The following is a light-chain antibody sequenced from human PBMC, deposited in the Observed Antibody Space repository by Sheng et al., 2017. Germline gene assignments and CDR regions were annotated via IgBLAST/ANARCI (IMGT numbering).Light chain of an antibody. CDR3: QQYGGSPLYT. V-gene: IGKV3-20*01. CDR1: QTVNSIH. CDR2: DAY. J-gene: IGKJ2*01. Sequence: EVVLTQSPGTLSLSPGERATLSCRASQTVNSIHLAWYQQKPGQAPRLLIYDAYSRATGIPDRFSGSGSGTDFTLTIDKLEPEDFAVYYCQQYGGSPLYTFGQGTKLEIK.